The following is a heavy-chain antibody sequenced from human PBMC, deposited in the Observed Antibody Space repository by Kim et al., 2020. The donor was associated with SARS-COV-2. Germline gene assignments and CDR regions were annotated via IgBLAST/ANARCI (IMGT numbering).Heavy chain of an antibody. CDR2: ISSSSSYI. CDR3: AREGTTYYYDSSGDY. D-gene: IGHD3-22*01. J-gene: IGHJ4*02. CDR1: GFTFSSYS. Sequence: GGSLRLSCAASGFTFSSYSMNWVRQAPGKGLEWVSSISSSSSYIYYADSVKGRFTISRDNAKNSLYLQMNSLRAEDTAVYYCAREGTTYYYDSSGDYWGQGTLVTVSS. V-gene: IGHV3-21*01.